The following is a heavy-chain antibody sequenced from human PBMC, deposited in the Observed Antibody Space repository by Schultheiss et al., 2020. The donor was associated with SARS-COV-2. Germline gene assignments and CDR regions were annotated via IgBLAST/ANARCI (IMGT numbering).Heavy chain of an antibody. CDR3: ARGGNGTSIDY. V-gene: IGHV4-38-2*01. Sequence: SETLSLTCAVSGYSISSGYYWGWIRQPPGKGLEWIGEINHSGSTNYNPSLKSRVTISVDTSKNQFSLKLSSVTAADTAVYYCARGGNGTSIDYWGQGTLVTVSS. D-gene: IGHD6-25*01. CDR2: INHSGST. CDR1: GYSISSGYY. J-gene: IGHJ4*02.